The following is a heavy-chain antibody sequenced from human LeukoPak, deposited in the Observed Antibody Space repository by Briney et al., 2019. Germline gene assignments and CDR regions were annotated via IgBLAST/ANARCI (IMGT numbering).Heavy chain of an antibody. CDR2: IYYSGST. D-gene: IGHD3-3*01. CDR1: GGSISSYY. J-gene: IGHJ6*03. Sequence: PSETLSLTCTVSGGSISSYYWSWIRQPPGKGLEWIGSIYYSGSTYYDPSLKSRVTISVDTSKNQFSLKLSSVTAADTAVYYCARHPYDFWSGYSYYMDVWGKGTTVTVSS. CDR3: ARHPYDFWSGYSYYMDV. V-gene: IGHV4-59*05.